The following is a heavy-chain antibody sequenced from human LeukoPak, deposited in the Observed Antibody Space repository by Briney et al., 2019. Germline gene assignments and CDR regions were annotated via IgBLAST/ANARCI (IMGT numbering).Heavy chain of an antibody. V-gene: IGHV1-2*02. D-gene: IGHD2-2*02. CDR1: GYTFTGYY. Sequence: ASVKVSCKASGYTFTGYYMHWVRQAPGQGLEWMGWINPNSGGTNYAQKFQGRVTMTRDTSISTAYMELSRLRSDDTAVYYCAREGCSSTSCYTRDAFDIWGQGTMVTVSS. J-gene: IGHJ3*02. CDR3: AREGCSSTSCYTRDAFDI. CDR2: INPNSGGT.